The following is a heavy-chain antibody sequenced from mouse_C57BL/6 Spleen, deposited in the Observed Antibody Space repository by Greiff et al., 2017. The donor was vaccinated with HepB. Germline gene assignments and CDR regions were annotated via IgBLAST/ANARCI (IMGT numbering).Heavy chain of an antibody. V-gene: IGHV1-4*01. CDR3: ARAYGSSPSYAMDY. CDR2: INPSSGYT. CDR1: GYTFTSYT. J-gene: IGHJ4*01. Sequence: QVQLKESGAELARPGASVKMSCKASGYTFTSYTMHWVKQRPGQGLEWIGYINPSSGYTKYNQKFKDKATLTADKSSSTAYMQLSSLTSEDSAVYYCARAYGSSPSYAMDYWGQGTSVTVSS. D-gene: IGHD1-1*01.